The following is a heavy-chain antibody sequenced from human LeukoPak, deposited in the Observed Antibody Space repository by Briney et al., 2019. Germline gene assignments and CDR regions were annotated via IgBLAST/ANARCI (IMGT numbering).Heavy chain of an antibody. Sequence: ASVKVSCKASGYTFSNYGITWMRQAPGQGLERMGWISAYNGHTNYAQKFQGRVTITRNTSISTAYMELSSLRSEDTAVYYCARGRGGSDYWGQGTLVTVSS. V-gene: IGHV1-18*01. D-gene: IGHD3-16*01. J-gene: IGHJ4*02. CDR3: ARGRGGSDY. CDR2: ISAYNGHT. CDR1: GYTFSNYG.